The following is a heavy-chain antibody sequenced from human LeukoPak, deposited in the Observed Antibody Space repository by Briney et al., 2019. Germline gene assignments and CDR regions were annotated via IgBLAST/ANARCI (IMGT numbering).Heavy chain of an antibody. CDR2: ISSSSSYI. J-gene: IGHJ6*02. CDR3: ARLLSHYYYGMDV. V-gene: IGHV3-21*04. Sequence: GGSLRLSCAASGFTFSSYSMNWVRQAPGKGLEWVSSISSSSSYIYYADSVKGRFTISRDNAKNSLYLQMNSLRAEDTAVYYCARLLSHYYYGMDVWGQGTTVTVSS. CDR1: GFTFSSYS. D-gene: IGHD3-16*01.